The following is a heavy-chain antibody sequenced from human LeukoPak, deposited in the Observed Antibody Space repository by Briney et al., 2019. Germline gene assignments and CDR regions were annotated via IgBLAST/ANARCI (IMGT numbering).Heavy chain of an antibody. D-gene: IGHD3-3*01. CDR1: GGTFSSYA. CDR2: IIPIFGTA. J-gene: IGHJ5*02. Sequence: ASVTVSCKASGGTFSSYAISWVRQAPGQGLEWMGGIIPIFGTANYAQKFQGRVTITTDESTSTAYMELSSLRSEDTAVYYCAREAKHDFWNWFDPWGQGTLVTVSS. CDR3: AREAKHDFWNWFDP. V-gene: IGHV1-69*05.